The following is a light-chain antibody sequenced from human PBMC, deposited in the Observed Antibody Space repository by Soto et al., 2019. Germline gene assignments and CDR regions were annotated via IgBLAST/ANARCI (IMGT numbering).Light chain of an antibody. CDR3: QQYVTSPWA. CDR2: GAS. CDR1: QSVSSSF. Sequence: EIVLTQSPGTLSLSPGERATLSCRASQSVSSSFLAWYQQKPGQAPRLLIYGASNRATGIPDRFSGSGSGTDFTLTISRLEPEDFAVYYCQQYVTSPWAFGQGPKVAIE. V-gene: IGKV3-20*01. J-gene: IGKJ1*01.